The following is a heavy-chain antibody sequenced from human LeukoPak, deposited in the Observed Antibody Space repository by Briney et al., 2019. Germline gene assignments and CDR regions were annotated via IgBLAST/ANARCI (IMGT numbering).Heavy chain of an antibody. V-gene: IGHV1-69*13. CDR3: ARSDYGNNWFDP. CDR2: IIPIFGTA. Sequence: GASVKVSCKASGGTFSSYAISWVRQAPGQGLEWMGGIIPIFGTANYAQKFQGRVTITADESTSTAYMELSSLRSEDTAVYYCARSDYGNNWFDPWGQGTLVTASS. CDR1: GGTFSSYA. J-gene: IGHJ5*02. D-gene: IGHD4-17*01.